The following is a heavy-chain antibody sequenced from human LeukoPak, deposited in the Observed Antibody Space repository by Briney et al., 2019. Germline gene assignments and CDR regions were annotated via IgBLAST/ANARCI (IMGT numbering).Heavy chain of an antibody. J-gene: IGHJ3*02. D-gene: IGHD2-21*01. CDR1: GGSISSYY. CDR2: IYYSGST. CDR3: ARFVFRAFDI. V-gene: IGHV4-59*01. Sequence: PSEALSLTCTVSGGSISSYYWSWIRQPPGKGLEWIGYIYYSGSTNYSPSRKSRVTISVDTSKDQFSLKLSSVAAADTAVYFCARFVFRAFDIWGQGTMVTVSS.